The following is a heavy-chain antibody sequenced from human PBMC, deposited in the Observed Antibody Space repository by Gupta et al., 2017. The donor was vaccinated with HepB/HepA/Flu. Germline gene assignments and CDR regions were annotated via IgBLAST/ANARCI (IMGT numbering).Heavy chain of an antibody. CDR2: IIPIFGTA. V-gene: IGHV1-69*01. CDR3: ARDSRYCSGGSCYSGYYYMDV. Sequence: QVQLVQSGAEVKKPGSSVKVSCKASGGTFSSYAISWVRQAPGQGLEWMGGIIPIFGTANYAQKFKGRVTMTADESTSTAYMELSSLRSEDTAVYYCARDSRYCSGGSCYSGYYYMDVWGKGTTVTVSS. CDR1: GGTFSSYA. D-gene: IGHD2-15*01. J-gene: IGHJ6*03.